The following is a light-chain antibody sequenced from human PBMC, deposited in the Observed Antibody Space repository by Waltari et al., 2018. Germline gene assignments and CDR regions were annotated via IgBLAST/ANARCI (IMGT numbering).Light chain of an antibody. V-gene: IGKV3-20*01. CDR1: QSVSSSY. Sequence: EIVLTQSPGTLSLSPGERATLSCRASQSVSSSYLAWYQQKPGQAPRLLVYGASSRAIGIPDRFSGSGSGTDFTLTISRLEPEDFAVYSCQQYGSSPLYTFGQGTKLEFK. CDR3: QQYGSSPLYT. CDR2: GAS. J-gene: IGKJ2*01.